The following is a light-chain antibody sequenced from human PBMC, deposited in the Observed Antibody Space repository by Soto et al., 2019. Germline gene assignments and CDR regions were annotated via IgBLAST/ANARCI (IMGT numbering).Light chain of an antibody. J-gene: IGKJ4*01. CDR2: DAS. CDR3: QQRSNWPLT. Sequence: EIVLTQSPATLSLSPGERATLSCRASQSVSSYLAWYQQKPGQAPRLLIYDASNRATGIPARFSGSGSGTDFSLIISSLEPEDFAVYYCQQRSNWPLTFGGGTKVEIK. V-gene: IGKV3-11*01. CDR1: QSVSSY.